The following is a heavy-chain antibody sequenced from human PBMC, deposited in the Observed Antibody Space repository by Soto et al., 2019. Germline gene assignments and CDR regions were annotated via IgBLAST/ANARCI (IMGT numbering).Heavy chain of an antibody. V-gene: IGHV3-21*01. Sequence: EVQLVESGGGLVKPGGSLRLSCAVSGFTFRSYSMNWVRQAPGKGLEWVSYISSSSSYMYYADSVKGRFTVSRDNAKNSLHLQMNSMRAEDMAVYYCAREVNGYCSGDSCYPGAYYFDYWGQGTLVTVSS. D-gene: IGHD2-15*01. J-gene: IGHJ4*02. CDR3: AREVNGYCSGDSCYPGAYYFDY. CDR2: ISSSSSYM. CDR1: GFTFRSYS.